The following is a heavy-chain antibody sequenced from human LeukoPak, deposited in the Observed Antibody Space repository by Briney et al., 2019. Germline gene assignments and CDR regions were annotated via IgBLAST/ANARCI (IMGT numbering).Heavy chain of an antibody. CDR1: GFTFSSYW. V-gene: IGHV3-7*01. Sequence: GGSLRLSCAASGFTFSSYWMSWVRQAPGKGLEWVANIKQDGSEKYYVDSVKGRFTISRDNAKNSLYLQMNSLRAEDTAVYYCARVSRLWFGELFVFDYWGQGTLVTVSS. J-gene: IGHJ4*02. D-gene: IGHD3-10*01. CDR2: IKQDGSEK. CDR3: ARVSRLWFGELFVFDY.